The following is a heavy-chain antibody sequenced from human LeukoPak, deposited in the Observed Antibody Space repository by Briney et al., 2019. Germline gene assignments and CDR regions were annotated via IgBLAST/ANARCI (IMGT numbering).Heavy chain of an antibody. CDR1: GYTFTGHY. CDR3: ARDRGPDWWGSFDF. J-gene: IGHJ4*02. Sequence: ASVKVSCKASGYTFTGHYMHWVRQAPGQGLEWMGWINPNSGGTNYEQKLQGRVTMTRDTSSSTVYVELSRLTSDDTAVYYCARDRGPDWWGSFDFWGQGTLVTVSS. D-gene: IGHD3-16*01. V-gene: IGHV1-2*02. CDR2: INPNSGGT.